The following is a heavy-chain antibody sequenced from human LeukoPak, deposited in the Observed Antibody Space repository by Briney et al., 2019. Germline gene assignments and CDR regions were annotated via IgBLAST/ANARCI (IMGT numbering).Heavy chain of an antibody. CDR1: GFIFRNYA. Sequence: GRSLRLSCAASGFIFRNYAMHWVRQAPGKGLEWVAAISYDGSIKDYADSVKGRFTISRDNAKNSLYLQMNSLRADDTAVYYCARLSEIAAAGTVDYWGQGTRVTVSS. J-gene: IGHJ4*02. CDR2: ISYDGSIK. CDR3: ARLSEIAAAGTVDY. D-gene: IGHD6-13*01. V-gene: IGHV3-30-3*01.